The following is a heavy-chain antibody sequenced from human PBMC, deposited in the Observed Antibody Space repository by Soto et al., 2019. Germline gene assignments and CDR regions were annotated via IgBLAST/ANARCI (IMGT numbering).Heavy chain of an antibody. D-gene: IGHD6-19*01. CDR3: VRHTGYNTGWTGYFEF. V-gene: IGHV4-59*08. CDR1: GGSIGSHY. CDR2: IYSSGTT. J-gene: IGHJ4*02. Sequence: PSETLSLTCTVSGGSIGSHYWSWIRQPPGKGLEWIGYIYSSGTTKYNPSLKSRLTIFVDTSKNQFSLNLSSVTAADTAVYYCVRHTGYNTGWTGYFEFWGQGTQVTVSS.